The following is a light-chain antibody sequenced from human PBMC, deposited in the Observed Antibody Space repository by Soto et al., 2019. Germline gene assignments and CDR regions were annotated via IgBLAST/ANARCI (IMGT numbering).Light chain of an antibody. Sequence: AIQMTQSPSSLSTSVGDRVTITCRASQGIKNDVAWYQQKPVQAPKLLIYAASSLQSGVPPRFSGSGSGTDFTLTISSLQPEDFATYYCLQDYNYPYTFGQGTKLEIK. J-gene: IGKJ2*01. CDR1: QGIKND. CDR2: AAS. V-gene: IGKV1-6*01. CDR3: LQDYNYPYT.